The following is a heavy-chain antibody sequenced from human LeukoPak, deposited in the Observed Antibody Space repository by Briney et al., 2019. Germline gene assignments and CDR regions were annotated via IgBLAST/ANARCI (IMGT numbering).Heavy chain of an antibody. CDR2: ISGSGGST. D-gene: IGHD5-18*01. Sequence: GGSLRLSCAASGLTFNNYAMSWVRQAPGKGLEWVSTISGSGGSTYYADSVKGRFSISRDNSKNTLYLQMHSLGAEDTAVYYCAKDTYSYGSPFDYWGQGTLVTVSS. V-gene: IGHV3-23*01. J-gene: IGHJ4*02. CDR3: AKDTYSYGSPFDY. CDR1: GLTFNNYA.